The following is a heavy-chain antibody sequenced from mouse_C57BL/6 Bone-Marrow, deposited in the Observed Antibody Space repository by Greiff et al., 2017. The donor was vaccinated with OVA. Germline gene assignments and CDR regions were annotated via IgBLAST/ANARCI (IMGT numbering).Heavy chain of an antibody. D-gene: IGHD1-1*01. V-gene: IGHV1-85*01. J-gene: IGHJ1*03. CDR1: GYTFTSYD. CDR3: ARSFTTVVEDWYFDV. CDR2: IYPRDGST. Sequence: QVQLKESGPELVKPGASVKLSCKASGYTFTSYDINWVKQRPGQGLEWIGWIYPRDGSTKYNEKFKGKATLTVDTSSSTAYMELHSLTSEDSAVYFCARSFTTVVEDWYFDVWGTGTTVTVSS.